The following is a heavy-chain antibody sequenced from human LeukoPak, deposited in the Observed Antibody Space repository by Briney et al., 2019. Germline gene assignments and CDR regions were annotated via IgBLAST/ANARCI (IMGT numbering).Heavy chain of an antibody. V-gene: IGHV1-69*13. Sequence: SVKVSCKASGGTFSSYAISWLRQAPGQGLEWMGGIIPIFGTANYAQKFQGRVTITADESTSTAYMELSSLRSEDTAVYYCAGGDGYSGGFDYWGQGTLVTVSS. D-gene: IGHD5-24*01. CDR1: GGTFSSYA. CDR3: AGGDGYSGGFDY. J-gene: IGHJ4*02. CDR2: IIPIFGTA.